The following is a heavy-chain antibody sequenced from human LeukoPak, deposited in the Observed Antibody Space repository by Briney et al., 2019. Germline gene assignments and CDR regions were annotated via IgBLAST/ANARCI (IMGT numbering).Heavy chain of an antibody. J-gene: IGHJ5*02. Sequence: TSETLSLTCTVSGGSISSSSYYWGWIRQPPGKGLEWIGSIYYSRSTYYNPSLKSRVTISVDTSKNQFSLKLSSVTAADTAVYYCARGQLLYWFDPWGQGTLVTVSS. V-gene: IGHV4-39*07. CDR2: IYYSRST. D-gene: IGHD2-2*01. CDR3: ARGQLLYWFDP. CDR1: GGSISSSSYY.